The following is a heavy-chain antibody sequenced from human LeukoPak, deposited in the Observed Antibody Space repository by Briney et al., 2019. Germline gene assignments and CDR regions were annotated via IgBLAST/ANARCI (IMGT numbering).Heavy chain of an antibody. Sequence: GGSLRLSCSASGFPFSIFAMHCVRQAPGKGLEYISAISTNGGSTYYVDSVRGRFTISRDNSKNTVYLQLSSLRAEDTAVYYCVKVAAAGIGAFDIWGQGTMVTVSS. CDR1: GFPFSIFA. D-gene: IGHD6-13*01. V-gene: IGHV3-64D*06. CDR3: VKVAAAGIGAFDI. J-gene: IGHJ3*02. CDR2: ISTNGGST.